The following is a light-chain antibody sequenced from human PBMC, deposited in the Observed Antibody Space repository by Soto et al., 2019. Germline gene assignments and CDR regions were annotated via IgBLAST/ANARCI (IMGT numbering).Light chain of an antibody. J-gene: IGKJ2*01. Sequence: DIQMTQSPSSLSASVGDRVTITCRASQSIITYLNWYQQKPGKGPKLLIHGASSLQSGVPSRFSGSGSGTDFTLTISSLQPEDYGNYYCQQSYSTPYTFGQGTKLEIK. CDR1: QSIITY. V-gene: IGKV1-39*01. CDR2: GAS. CDR3: QQSYSTPYT.